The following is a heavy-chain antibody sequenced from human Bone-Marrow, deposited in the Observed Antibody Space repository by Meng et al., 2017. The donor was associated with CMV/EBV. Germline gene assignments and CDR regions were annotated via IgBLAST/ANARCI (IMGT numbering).Heavy chain of an antibody. J-gene: IGHJ4*02. D-gene: IGHD3-3*01. CDR1: GGTFSSYA. CDR3: GRGNYDFWSQFDY. V-gene: IGHV1-69*05. CDR2: IIPIFGTA. Sequence: SVKVSCKASGGTFSSYAISWVRQAPGQGLEWMGGIIPIFGTANYAQKFQGRVTITTDESTSTAYMELSSLRSEDTAVYYCGRGNYDFWSQFDYWGQGTLFTVSS.